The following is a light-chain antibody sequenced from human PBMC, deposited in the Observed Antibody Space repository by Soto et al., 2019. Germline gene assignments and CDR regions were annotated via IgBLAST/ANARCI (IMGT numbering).Light chain of an antibody. CDR2: EVS. CDR1: SSDVGGYNY. J-gene: IGLJ3*02. V-gene: IGLV2-14*01. Sequence: QSALTQPASVSGSPGQSITISCTGTSSDVGGYNYVSWYQQHQGKAPELMIYEVSTRPSGVSNRFSGSKSGNTASLTISWLQAEDEADYYCNSYTSSNTWVFGGGTKVTVL. CDR3: NSYTSSNTWV.